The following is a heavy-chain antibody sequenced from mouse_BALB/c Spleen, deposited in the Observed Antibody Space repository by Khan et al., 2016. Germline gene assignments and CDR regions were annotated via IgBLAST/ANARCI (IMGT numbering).Heavy chain of an antibody. Sequence: QMQLEESGPGLVAPSQSLSITCTVSGFSLTSYGVHWVRQPPGKGLEWLGVIWAGGSTNYNSALMSRLSISKDNSKSQVFLKMNSLQTDDTAMYYCARRSGYYAMDYWGQGTSVTVSS. V-gene: IGHV2-9*02. CDR2: IWAGGST. J-gene: IGHJ4*01. D-gene: IGHD4-1*01. CDR1: GFSLTSYG. CDR3: ARRSGYYAMDY.